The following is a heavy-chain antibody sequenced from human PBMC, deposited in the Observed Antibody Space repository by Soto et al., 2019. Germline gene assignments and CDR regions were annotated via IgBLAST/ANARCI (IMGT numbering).Heavy chain of an antibody. D-gene: IGHD6-19*01. CDR1: GFTFSSYA. CDR2: ISGSGGST. V-gene: IGHV3-23*01. Sequence: EVQLLEAGGGLVQPGGSLRLSCAASGFTFSSYAMSWVRQAPGKGLEWVSAISGSGGSTYYADSVKGRFTISRDNSKNTLYLQMNSLRAEDTAVYYCAKGSSGWYDRFDYWGQGTLVTVSS. CDR3: AKGSSGWYDRFDY. J-gene: IGHJ4*02.